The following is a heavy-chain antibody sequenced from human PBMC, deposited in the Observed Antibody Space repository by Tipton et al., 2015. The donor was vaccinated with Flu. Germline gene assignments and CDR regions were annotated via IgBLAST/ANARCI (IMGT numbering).Heavy chain of an antibody. CDR1: GYTFTAYY. CDR2: INPNSGDT. Sequence: QVQLVQSGAEVRQPGASVKVSCEASGYTFTAYYIHWVRQAPGQGLEWMGWINPNSGDTNYAQKFQGRVTMSRDTSIDTAYMELSRLTSDDTAVYYCARDLTTAGFWSGYYTSGYFYYAMDVWGQGTTVIVSS. V-gene: IGHV1-2*02. J-gene: IGHJ6*02. D-gene: IGHD3-3*01. CDR3: ARDLTTAGFWSGYYTSGYFYYAMDV.